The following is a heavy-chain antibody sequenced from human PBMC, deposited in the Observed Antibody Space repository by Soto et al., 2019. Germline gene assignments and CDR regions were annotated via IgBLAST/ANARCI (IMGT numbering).Heavy chain of an antibody. V-gene: IGHV1-18*01. J-gene: IGHJ4*02. CDR3: ARDIEDIVVVPPAPNTDY. D-gene: IGHD2-2*01. CDR1: GYTFTSYG. Sequence: GESLKVSCKASGYTFTSYGISWVRQAPGQGLEWMGWISAYNGNTNYAQNLQGRVTMTTDTSTSTAYMELRSLRSDDTALYYCARDIEDIVVVPPAPNTDYWGQGTLVTVSS. CDR2: ISAYNGNT.